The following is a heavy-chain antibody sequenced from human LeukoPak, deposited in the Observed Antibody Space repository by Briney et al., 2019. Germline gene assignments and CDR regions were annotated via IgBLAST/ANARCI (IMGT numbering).Heavy chain of an antibody. D-gene: IGHD6-13*01. CDR1: GGSIRSSYYY. CDR2: IYDSGST. CDR3: ARGPGYSSSWYTALYYYYGMDV. J-gene: IGHJ6*02. Sequence: SETLSLTCTVSGGSIRSSYYYWGWIRQPPGKGLEWIGSIYDSGSTYYNPSLKSRVTISVDTSKNQFSLKLNSVTAADTAVYYCARGPGYSSSWYTALYYYYGMDVWGQGTTVTVSS. V-gene: IGHV4-39*01.